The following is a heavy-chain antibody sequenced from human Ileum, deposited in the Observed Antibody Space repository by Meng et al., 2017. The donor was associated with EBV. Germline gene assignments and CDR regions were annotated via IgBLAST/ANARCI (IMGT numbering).Heavy chain of an antibody. D-gene: IGHD4-17*01. CDR1: GDTLFNGGHY. J-gene: IGHJ5*02. Sequence: QVHLQESGPDLVKPSQTLSPTCTVSGDTLFNGGHYWTWLRQPPGKGLEWIGYIFYTGSTYYNPSLKSRVTISLDLSKNQFSLNLTSVTAADTAVYYCARDSNGDYGWVDPWGQGTLGTVST. V-gene: IGHV4-30-4*01. CDR3: ARDSNGDYGWVDP. CDR2: IFYTGST.